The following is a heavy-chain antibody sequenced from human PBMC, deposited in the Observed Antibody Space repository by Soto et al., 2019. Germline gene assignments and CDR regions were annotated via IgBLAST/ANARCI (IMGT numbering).Heavy chain of an antibody. CDR3: ARDGAVAGNANFDY. CDR2: INAGNAKT. CDR1: GYTFTNYA. Sequence: ASVKVSCKASGYTFTNYAIHWVRQGPGQRLEWMGWINAGNAKTKYSQKFQGRVTISRDTSASTASMELSTLRSEDTAIYYCARDGAVAGNANFDYWGQGTLVTVSS. V-gene: IGHV1-3*01. D-gene: IGHD6-19*01. J-gene: IGHJ4*02.